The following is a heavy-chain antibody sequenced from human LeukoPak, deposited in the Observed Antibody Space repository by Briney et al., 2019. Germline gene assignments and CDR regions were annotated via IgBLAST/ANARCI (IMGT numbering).Heavy chain of an antibody. Sequence: PSETLSLTCTVSGGSISSYYWSWIRQPPGKGLERIGYIYYSGSTNYNPSLKSRVTISVDTSKNQFSLKLSSVTAADTAVYYCARQGLRYFDWSSAFDYWGQGTLVTVSS. J-gene: IGHJ4*02. V-gene: IGHV4-59*08. CDR3: ARQGLRYFDWSSAFDY. CDR1: GGSISSYY. D-gene: IGHD3-9*01. CDR2: IYYSGST.